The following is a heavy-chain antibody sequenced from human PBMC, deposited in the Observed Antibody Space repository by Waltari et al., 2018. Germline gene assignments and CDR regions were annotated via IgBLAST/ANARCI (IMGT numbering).Heavy chain of an antibody. CDR3: ARRELYSYGPDY. J-gene: IGHJ4*02. V-gene: IGHV4-39*01. D-gene: IGHD5-18*01. CDR1: GGSISSSSYY. CDR2: IYYSGST. Sequence: QLQLQESGPGLVKPSETLSLTCTVSGGSISSSSYYWGWIRQPPGKGLEWIGSIYYSGSTYYNPSLKSRVTISVDTSKNQFSLKLSSVTAADTAVYYCARRELYSYGPDYWGQGTLVTVSS.